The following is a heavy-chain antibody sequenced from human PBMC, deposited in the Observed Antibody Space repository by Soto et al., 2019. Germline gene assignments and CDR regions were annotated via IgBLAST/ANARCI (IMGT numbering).Heavy chain of an antibody. CDR1: GGAFSDYA. CDR3: ASWLKGPDIGNYYYGMDV. CDR2: IMPIFRAP. D-gene: IGHD2-15*01. V-gene: IGHV1-69*12. Sequence: QVQLVQSGAEVKKPGSSVKVSCKASGGAFSDYAFSWVRQAPGQGLAWLGGIMPIFRAPDYAQKFQGRVTITADEFTRRAFMETNSLRSEDTAVYYCASWLKGPDIGNYYYGMDVWGQGTTVTVS. J-gene: IGHJ6*02.